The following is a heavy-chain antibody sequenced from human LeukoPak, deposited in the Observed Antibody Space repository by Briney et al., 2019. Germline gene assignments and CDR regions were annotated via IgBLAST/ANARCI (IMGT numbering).Heavy chain of an antibody. D-gene: IGHD3-22*01. J-gene: IGHJ4*02. CDR3: TTRNYYDSSANFDN. Sequence: PGGSLSLSCAASGFTFSIAWMKWVRHAPGEGLEWVGRIKNKMSDGTTDYATPVKGRFTNSKDDSKNMLYLQMNSLKTEDTAVNYFTTRNYYDSSANFDNWGQGTLVTVSS. CDR2: IKNKMSDGTT. V-gene: IGHV3-15*01. CDR1: GFTFSIAW.